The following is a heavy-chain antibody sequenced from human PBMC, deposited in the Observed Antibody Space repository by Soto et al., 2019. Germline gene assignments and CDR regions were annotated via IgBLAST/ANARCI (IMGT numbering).Heavy chain of an antibody. D-gene: IGHD1-26*01. CDR3: VRGASLNFDY. V-gene: IGHV3-20*04. J-gene: IGHJ4*02. CDR2: VNWNGGST. CDR1: VFTFDDYG. Sequence: GSLRLSCAASVFTFDDYGMSWARQAPGKGLEWVSGVNWNGGSTGYADSVKGRFTISRDNAKNSLYLQMNSLRAEDTAFYYCVRGASLNFDYWGQGTLVTVSS.